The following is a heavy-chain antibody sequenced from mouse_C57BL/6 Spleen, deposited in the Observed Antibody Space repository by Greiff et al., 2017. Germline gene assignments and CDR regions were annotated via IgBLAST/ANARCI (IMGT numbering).Heavy chain of an antibody. V-gene: IGHV2-2*01. Sequence: VQLQQSGPGLVQPSQSLSITCTVSGFSLTSYGVHWVRQSPGKGLEWLGVIWSGGSTDYNAAFISRLSLSKDNSKRQVFFKMNSLQADDTAIYDCARSSYGYFDVWGTGTTVTVSS. J-gene: IGHJ1*03. CDR3: ARSSYGYFDV. D-gene: IGHD6-1*01. CDR1: GFSLTSYG. CDR2: IWSGGST.